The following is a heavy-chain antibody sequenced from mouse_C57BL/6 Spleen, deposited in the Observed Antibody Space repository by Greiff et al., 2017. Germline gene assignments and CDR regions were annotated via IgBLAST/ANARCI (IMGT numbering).Heavy chain of an antibody. V-gene: IGHV1-80*01. J-gene: IGHJ2*01. Sequence: QVQLQQSGAELVKPGASVKISCKASGYAFSSYWMNWVKQRPGKGLEWIGQIYPGDGDTNYNGKFKGKATLTADKSSSTAYMQLSSLPSEDSAVYFCARDYYGSSYDFDYWGQGTTLTVSS. CDR1: GYAFSSYW. CDR2: IYPGDGDT. CDR3: ARDYYGSSYDFDY. D-gene: IGHD1-1*01.